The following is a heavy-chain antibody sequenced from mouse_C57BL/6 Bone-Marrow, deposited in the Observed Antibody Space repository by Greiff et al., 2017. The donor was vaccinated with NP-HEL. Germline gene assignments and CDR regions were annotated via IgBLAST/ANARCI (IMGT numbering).Heavy chain of an antibody. J-gene: IGHJ1*03. CDR2: IDPSDSYT. CDR1: GYTFTSYW. CDR3: ARGNFCGSSYYWYFDV. V-gene: IGHV1-50*01. Sequence: QVQLQQPGAELVKPGASVKLSCKASGYTFTSYWMQWVKQRPGQGLEWIGEIDPSDSYTNYNQKFKGKATLTVDTSSSTAYMQLSSLTSEDSAVYYCARGNFCGSSYYWYFDVWGTGTTVTVSS. D-gene: IGHD1-1*01.